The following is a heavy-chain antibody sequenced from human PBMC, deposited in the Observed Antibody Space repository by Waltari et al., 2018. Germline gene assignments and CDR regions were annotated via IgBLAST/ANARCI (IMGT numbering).Heavy chain of an antibody. CDR1: GGPIVNLY. CDR2: IYTSGST. V-gene: IGHV4-4*07. J-gene: IGHJ4*02. Sequence: QVQLRESGPGLVQPSETLTPTGPGSGGPIVNLYWTWIRQTAGKGLEWVGRIYTSGSTKYNPSLKSRVTVSIDMSKHPFSLKLSSVTAADTAVYYCARGSPYSSGRDYYFDYWGQGTLVAVSS. CDR3: ARGSPYSSGRDYYFDY. D-gene: IGHD6-19*01.